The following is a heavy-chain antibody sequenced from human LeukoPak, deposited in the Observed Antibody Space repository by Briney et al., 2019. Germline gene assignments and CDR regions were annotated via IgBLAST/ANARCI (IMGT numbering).Heavy chain of an antibody. J-gene: IGHJ4*02. CDR1: GGSISSSSYY. V-gene: IGHV4-39*07. D-gene: IGHD5-18*01. CDR2: IYYSGST. CDR3: ARDTGSRIQLWFDY. Sequence: SETLSLTCTVSGGSISSSSYYWGWIRQPPGKGLEWIGSIYYSGSTYYNPSLKSRVTISVDTSKNQFSLKLSSVTAADTAVYYCARDTGSRIQLWFDYWGQGTLVTVSS.